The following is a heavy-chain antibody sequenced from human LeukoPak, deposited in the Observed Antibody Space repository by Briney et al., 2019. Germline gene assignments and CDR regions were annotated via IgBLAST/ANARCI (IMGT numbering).Heavy chain of an antibody. CDR2: IYYSGST. D-gene: IGHD3-3*01. CDR3: ARRFLTIDNWFDP. Sequence: SETLSLTCTVSGDSISSTSHYWDWIRQPPGKGPEWIGSIYYSGSTYYNPSLKSRVTISVDTSKNQFPLKLSSVTAADTALYYCARRFLTIDNWFDPWGQGTLVTVSS. J-gene: IGHJ5*02. CDR1: GDSISSTSHY. V-gene: IGHV4-39*01.